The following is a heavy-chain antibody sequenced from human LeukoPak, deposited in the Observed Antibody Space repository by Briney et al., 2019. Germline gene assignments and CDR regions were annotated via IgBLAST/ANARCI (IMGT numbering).Heavy chain of an antibody. CDR2: IYYSGST. V-gene: IGHV4-39*07. CDR3: ARYSSGWLLFDY. D-gene: IGHD6-19*01. CDR1: GGSISSSSYY. Sequence: SETLSLTCTVSGGSISSSSYYWGWIRQPPGKGLEWIGSIYYSGSTYYNPSLKSRVTISVDTSKNQFSLKLSSVTAADTAVYYCARYSSGWLLFDYWGQGTLVTVSS. J-gene: IGHJ4*02.